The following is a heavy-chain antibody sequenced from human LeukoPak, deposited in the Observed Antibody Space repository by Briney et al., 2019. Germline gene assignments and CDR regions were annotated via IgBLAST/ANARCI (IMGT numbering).Heavy chain of an antibody. Sequence: GSLRLSCAASGFTFSSYWMSWVRQAPGKGLEWVANIKQDGSEKYYMDSVKGRFTISRDNAKNSLYLQMNSLRAEDTAVYYCTRVGYCSSTTCYTGDGFDYWGQGTLVTVSS. CDR1: GFTFSSYW. CDR2: IKQDGSEK. J-gene: IGHJ4*02. D-gene: IGHD2-2*02. V-gene: IGHV3-7*01. CDR3: TRVGYCSSTTCYTGDGFDY.